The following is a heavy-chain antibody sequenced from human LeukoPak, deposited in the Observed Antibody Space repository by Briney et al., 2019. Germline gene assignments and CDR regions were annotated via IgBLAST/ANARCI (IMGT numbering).Heavy chain of an antibody. V-gene: IGHV3-21*01. CDR1: GFTFSSYR. CDR2: ISGSSSYI. Sequence: GGSLTLSCAASGFTFSSYRMNWVRQAPGKGLEWVSSISGSSSYIYYADSVKGRFTISRDNAKNSLYLQMNSLRAEDTAVYYCARHDSRGYSGWGQGTLVTVSS. CDR3: ARHDSRGYSG. J-gene: IGHJ4*02. D-gene: IGHD5-12*01.